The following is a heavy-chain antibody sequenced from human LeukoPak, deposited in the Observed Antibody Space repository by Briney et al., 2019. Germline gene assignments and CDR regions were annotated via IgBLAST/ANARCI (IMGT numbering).Heavy chain of an antibody. CDR3: AKGRSVAVAGTNAFDN. CDR2: ISGSGGST. CDR1: GFTFSSYA. J-gene: IGHJ3*02. Sequence: GGSRRLSCASSGFTFSSYAMSWVRQAPGKGLEWVSAISGSGGSTYYADSVKGRFTISRDNSKNTLYLQMNSLRAEDTAVYYCAKGRSVAVAGTNAFDNWGQGTMVTVSS. V-gene: IGHV3-23*01. D-gene: IGHD6-19*01.